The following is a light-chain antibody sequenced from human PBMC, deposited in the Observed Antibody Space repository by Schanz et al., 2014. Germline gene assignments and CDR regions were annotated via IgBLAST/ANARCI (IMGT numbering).Light chain of an antibody. CDR1: SSDVGAYNL. Sequence: QSALTQPPSASGSPGQSVTISCTGTSSDVGAYNLVSWFQQHPGKVPKLVIYDVSNRPSGVSNRFSASKSGNTASLTISGLQAEDEADYYCSSHTTDTTWLFGGGTKLTVL. CDR3: SSHTTDTTWL. J-gene: IGLJ3*02. CDR2: DVS. V-gene: IGLV2-14*03.